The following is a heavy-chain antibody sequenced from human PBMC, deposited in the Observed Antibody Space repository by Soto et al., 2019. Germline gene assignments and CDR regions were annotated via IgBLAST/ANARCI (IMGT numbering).Heavy chain of an antibody. J-gene: IGHJ4*02. CDR1: GGSVSNSNYY. CDR3: VSQRTSVLTQAYFDY. D-gene: IGHD2-8*01. CDR2: VYYRGRS. V-gene: IGHV4-39*01. Sequence: PGETLSLTCTVSGGSVSNSNYYWGWIRQSPGKGLEWIGSVYYRGRSYSKSSVKSRVTISVDTSKNQFSLNLNSVTASDTAVYYCVSQRTSVLTQAYFDYWGPGARVTVS.